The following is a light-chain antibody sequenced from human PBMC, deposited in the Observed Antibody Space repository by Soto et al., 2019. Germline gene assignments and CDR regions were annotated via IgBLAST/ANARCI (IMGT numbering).Light chain of an antibody. CDR3: MQALQTGIT. CDR1: QSLLHSNGYNY. CDR2: LGS. V-gene: IGKV2-28*01. J-gene: IGKJ3*01. Sequence: DIVMTQSPLSLPVTPGAPASISCRSSQSLLHSNGYNYLDWYLQKPGQSPQLLIYLGSNRASGVPDRFSGSGSGTDFTLKISRVEAEDVGVYYCMQALQTGITFGPGTKVDIK.